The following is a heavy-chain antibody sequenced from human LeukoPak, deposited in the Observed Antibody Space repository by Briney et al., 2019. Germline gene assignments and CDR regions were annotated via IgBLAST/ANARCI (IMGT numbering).Heavy chain of an antibody. Sequence: PGGCLRLSCAASGFTFSSYAMSWVRQAPGKGLEWVSYIRSGGTNTDYTGSVKGRFTISRDNAKNSLYLQMNSLRAEDTAVYYCARMNYVSSGWGAPFDYWGQGTLVTVSS. V-gene: IGHV3-48*04. CDR2: IRSGGTNT. CDR3: ARMNYVSSGWGAPFDY. CDR1: GFTFSSYA. J-gene: IGHJ4*02. D-gene: IGHD1-7*01.